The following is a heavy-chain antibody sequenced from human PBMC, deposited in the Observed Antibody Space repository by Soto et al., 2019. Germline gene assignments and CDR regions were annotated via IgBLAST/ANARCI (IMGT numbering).Heavy chain of an antibody. V-gene: IGHV1-69*13. J-gene: IGHJ6*02. CDR2: IIPIFGTA. CDR3: ARYRYSGSYYYYYYGMDV. D-gene: IGHD1-26*01. Sequence: WASVKVSCKASGGTFSSYAISWVRQAPGQGLEWMGGIIPIFGTANYAQKFQGRVTITADESTSTAYMELSSLRSEDTAVYYCARYRYSGSYYYYYYGMDVWGQGTTVTVSS. CDR1: GGTFSSYA.